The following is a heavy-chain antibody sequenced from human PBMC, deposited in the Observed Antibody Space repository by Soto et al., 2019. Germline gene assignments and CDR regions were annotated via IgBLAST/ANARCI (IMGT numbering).Heavy chain of an antibody. CDR2: ISSSSSTI. J-gene: IGHJ4*02. CDR1: GFTFSSYS. D-gene: IGHD3-22*01. CDR3: AKLQGGVTMIGAKYLDY. Sequence: PGGSLRLSCAASGFTFSSYSMNWVRQAPGKGLEWVSYISSSSSTIYYADSVKGRFTISRDNAKNSLYLQMNSLRAEDTAVYYCAKLQGGVTMIGAKYLDYWGQGTQVTVSS. V-gene: IGHV3-48*01.